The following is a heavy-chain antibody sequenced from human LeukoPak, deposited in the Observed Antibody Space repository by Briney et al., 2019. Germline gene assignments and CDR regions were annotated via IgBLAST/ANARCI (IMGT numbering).Heavy chain of an antibody. CDR2: ISDHGRSI. CDR3: AKGASSSSFDY. D-gene: IGHD6-6*01. V-gene: IGHV3-23*01. CDR1: GFTFSTYS. Sequence: GGSLRLSCAASGFTFSTYSMSWVRQAPGRGLEWVSSISDHGRSIYYADSVKGRFTVSRDNSKNTLYLQINSLRVEDTAVYHCAKGASSSSFDYWGQGTLVTVS. J-gene: IGHJ4*02.